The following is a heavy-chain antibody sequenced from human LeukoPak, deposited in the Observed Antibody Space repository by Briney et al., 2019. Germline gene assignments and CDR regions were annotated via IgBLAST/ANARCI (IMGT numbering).Heavy chain of an antibody. Sequence: GGSLRLSCAASGFTFSNYAMSWVRQAPGKGLEWGGRIKSKTDGGTTDYAAPVKGRFTISRDDSKNTLYLQMNSLKTEDTAVYYCTTLPAAWWEFGVDYWGQGTLVTVSS. J-gene: IGHJ4*02. D-gene: IGHD3-10*01. CDR1: GFTFSNYA. V-gene: IGHV3-15*01. CDR3: TTLPAAWWEFGVDY. CDR2: IKSKTDGGTT.